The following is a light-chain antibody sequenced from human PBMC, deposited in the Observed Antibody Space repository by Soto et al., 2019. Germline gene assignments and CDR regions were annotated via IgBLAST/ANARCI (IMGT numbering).Light chain of an antibody. Sequence: ETVLTQSPATLSLSPGERATLSCRASESVRSYLAWYQQKPGQAPRLLIYDASNRATGVPARFSGSGSGTDFTLTISSLEPEDFAVYYCQQRFAWPPITFGQGTRLDIK. J-gene: IGKJ5*01. CDR3: QQRFAWPPIT. CDR1: ESVRSY. CDR2: DAS. V-gene: IGKV3-11*01.